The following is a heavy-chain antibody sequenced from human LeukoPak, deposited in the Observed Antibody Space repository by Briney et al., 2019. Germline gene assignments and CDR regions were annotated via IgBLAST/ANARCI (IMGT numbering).Heavy chain of an antibody. D-gene: IGHD3-10*01. CDR1: GGSISSGGYY. Sequence: SQTLSLTCTVSGGSISSGGYYWSWIRQHPGKGLEWIGYIYYSGSTYYNPSLKSRVTISVDTSKNQFSLKLSSVTAADTAVYYCAAGADPGSYHFDYWGQGTLVTVSS. V-gene: IGHV4-31*03. CDR2: IYYSGST. J-gene: IGHJ4*02. CDR3: AAGADPGSYHFDY.